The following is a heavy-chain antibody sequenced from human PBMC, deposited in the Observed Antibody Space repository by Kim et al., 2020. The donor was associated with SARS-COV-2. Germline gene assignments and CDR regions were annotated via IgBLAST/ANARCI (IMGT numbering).Heavy chain of an antibody. V-gene: IGHV3-11*04. CDR1: GFTFSDYY. CDR2: ISSSGSTI. Sequence: GGSLRLSCAASGFTFSDYYMSWIRQAPGKGLEWVSYISSSGSTIYYADSVKGRFTISRDNAKNSLYLQMNSLRAEDTAVYYCARGQRPGRYWDSAPTDYWGQGTLVTVSS. D-gene: IGHD2-15*01. CDR3: ARGQRPGRYWDSAPTDY. J-gene: IGHJ4*02.